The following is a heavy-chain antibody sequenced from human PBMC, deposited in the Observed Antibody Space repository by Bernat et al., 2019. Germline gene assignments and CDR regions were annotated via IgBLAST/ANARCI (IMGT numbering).Heavy chain of an antibody. Sequence: QLQLQESGPGLVKPSETLSLTCTVSGGSISSSSYYWGWIRQPPGKGLEWIGSIYYSGSTYYNPSLKSRVTISVDTSKNQFSLTLSSVTAADPAVYYCARDTIRTTVTTVEFDYWGQGTLVTVSS. J-gene: IGHJ4*02. D-gene: IGHD4-17*01. CDR2: IYYSGST. V-gene: IGHV4-39*01. CDR1: GGSISSSSYY. CDR3: ARDTIRTTVTTVEFDY.